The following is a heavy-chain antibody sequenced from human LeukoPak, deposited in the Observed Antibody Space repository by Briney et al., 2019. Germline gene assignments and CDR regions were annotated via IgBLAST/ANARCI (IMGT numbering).Heavy chain of an antibody. CDR2: INHSGST. V-gene: IGHV4-39*07. D-gene: IGHD3-10*01. Sequence: PSETLSLTCTVSGGSISSSSYYWSWIRQPPGKGLEWIGEINHSGSTNYNPSLKSRVTISVDTSKNQFSLKLSSVTAADTAVYYCARGRGGYYYYYMDVWGKGTTVTVSS. CDR3: ARGRGGYYYYYMDV. J-gene: IGHJ6*03. CDR1: GGSISSSSYY.